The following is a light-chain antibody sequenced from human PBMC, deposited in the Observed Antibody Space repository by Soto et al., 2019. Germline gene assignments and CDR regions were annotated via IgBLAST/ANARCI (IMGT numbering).Light chain of an antibody. CDR3: SSYTSSLYV. J-gene: IGLJ1*01. Sequence: QSVLTQPASVSGSPGQSITISCTGTSSDAGGYNYVSWYQQHPGKAPKLMIYEVSNRPSGVSNRFSGSKSGNTASLTISGLQAEDEADYYCSSYTSSLYVFGTGTKVTV. CDR2: EVS. V-gene: IGLV2-14*01. CDR1: SSDAGGYNY.